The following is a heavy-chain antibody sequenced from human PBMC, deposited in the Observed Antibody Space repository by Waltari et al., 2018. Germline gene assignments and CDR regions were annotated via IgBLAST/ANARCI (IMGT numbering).Heavy chain of an antibody. Sequence: QVHLQESGPGLVKPSETLSLTCAVSGYSISSGYYWGWIRQPPGKGLEWIGSIYHSGSTYYNPSLKSRVTISVDTSKNQFSLKLSSVTAADTAVYYCARSRITMIVVVTDWYFDLWGRGTLVTVSS. V-gene: IGHV4-38-2*01. CDR2: IYHSGST. CDR3: ARSRITMIVVVTDWYFDL. J-gene: IGHJ2*01. CDR1: GYSISSGYY. D-gene: IGHD3-22*01.